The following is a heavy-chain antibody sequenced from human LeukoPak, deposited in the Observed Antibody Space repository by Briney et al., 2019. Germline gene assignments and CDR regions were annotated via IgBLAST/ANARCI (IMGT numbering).Heavy chain of an antibody. CDR1: GFTFSSYW. V-gene: IGHV3-7*01. CDR2: IKQDGSEK. Sequence: PGGSLRLSCAAPGFTFSSYWMSWVRQAPGKGLEWVANIKQDGSEKYYVDSVKGRFTISRDNAKNSLYLQMNSLRAEDTAVYYCARPRGYSYGEQFDYWGQGTLVTVSS. D-gene: IGHD5-18*01. CDR3: ARPRGYSYGEQFDY. J-gene: IGHJ4*02.